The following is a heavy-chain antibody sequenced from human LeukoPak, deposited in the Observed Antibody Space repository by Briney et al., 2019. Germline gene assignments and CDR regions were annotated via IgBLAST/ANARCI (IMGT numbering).Heavy chain of an antibody. CDR1: GFTFGDYA. Sequence: GGSLRLSCTASGFTFGDYAMSWVRQAPGKGLEWVGFIRSKAYGGTTEYAASVKGRFTISRDDSKSIAYLQMNSLKTEDTAVYYCTRQDEYTRGYSSGVVDYWGQGTLVTVSS. CDR3: TRQDEYTRGYSSGVVDY. V-gene: IGHV3-49*04. J-gene: IGHJ4*02. CDR2: IRSKAYGGTT. D-gene: IGHD5-18*01.